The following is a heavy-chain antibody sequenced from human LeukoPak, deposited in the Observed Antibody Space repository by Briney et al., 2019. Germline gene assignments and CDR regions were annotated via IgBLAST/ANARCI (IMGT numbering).Heavy chain of an antibody. D-gene: IGHD2-2*01. CDR1: GYTFTGYY. Sequence: ASVKVFCKASGYTFTGYYMHWVRQAPGQGLEWMGWINPNSGGTNYAQKFQGRVTMTRDTSISTAYMELSRLRSDDTAVYYCATDCSSTSCYFEAFDIWGQGTMVTVSS. J-gene: IGHJ3*02. CDR2: INPNSGGT. V-gene: IGHV1-2*02. CDR3: ATDCSSTSCYFEAFDI.